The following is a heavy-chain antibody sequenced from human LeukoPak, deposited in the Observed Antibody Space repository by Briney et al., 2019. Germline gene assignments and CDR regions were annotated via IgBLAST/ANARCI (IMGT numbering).Heavy chain of an antibody. CDR1: GYTFTSYD. J-gene: IGHJ6*03. V-gene: IGHV1-8*01. Sequence: ASVKVSCKASGYTFTSYDINWVRQATGQGLEWVGWMNPNSGNTGYAQKFQGRVTMTRNTSISTAYMELSSLRSEDTAVYYCARGGYSSSWRYYYYMDVWGKGTTVTVSS. D-gene: IGHD6-13*01. CDR2: MNPNSGNT. CDR3: ARGGYSSSWRYYYYMDV.